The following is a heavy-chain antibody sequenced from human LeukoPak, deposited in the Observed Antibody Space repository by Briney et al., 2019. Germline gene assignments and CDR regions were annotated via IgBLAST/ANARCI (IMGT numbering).Heavy chain of an antibody. V-gene: IGHV3-21*01. D-gene: IGHD1-14*01. J-gene: IGHJ5*01. Sequence: GGSLRLSCAASGFTVSNYFMTWVRQAPGKGLEWVSSINSRSTYIFYADSVTGRFTISRDNAKNSLFLQMNSLRAEDTAVYYCARDETNGFDSWGQGTLVTVSS. CDR1: GFTVSNYF. CDR3: ARDETNGFDS. CDR2: INSRSTYI.